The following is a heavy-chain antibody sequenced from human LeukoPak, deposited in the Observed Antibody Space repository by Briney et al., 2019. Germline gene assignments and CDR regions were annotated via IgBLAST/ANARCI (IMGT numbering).Heavy chain of an antibody. J-gene: IGHJ6*03. CDR2: IYYSGSS. Sequence: SETLSLTCSVSGDSINSTTNYWGWIRQPPGKGLEWIGSIYYSGSSYYNPSLKSRVTISVDTSKNQFSLKLSSVTAADTAVYYCARGGWSMDVWGKGTTVTVSS. CDR3: ARGGWSMDV. V-gene: IGHV4-39*07. D-gene: IGHD2-15*01. CDR1: GDSINSTTNY.